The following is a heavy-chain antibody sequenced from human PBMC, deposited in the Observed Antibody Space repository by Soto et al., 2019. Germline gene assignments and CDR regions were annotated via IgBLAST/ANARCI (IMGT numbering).Heavy chain of an antibody. CDR3: VRSRDEFDP. CDR2: IYHSGST. J-gene: IGHJ5*02. CDR1: GGSISSGGYS. V-gene: IGHV4-30-2*01. Sequence: SETLSLTCAVSGGSISSGGYSWSWIRQPPGKGLEWIGYIYHSGSTYYNPSLKSRVTISVDRSKNQFSLKLSSVTAADTAVYYCVRSRDEFDPWGQGTLVTVSS.